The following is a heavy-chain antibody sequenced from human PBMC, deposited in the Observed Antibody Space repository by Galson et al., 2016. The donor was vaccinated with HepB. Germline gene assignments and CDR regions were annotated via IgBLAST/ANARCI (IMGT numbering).Heavy chain of an antibody. CDR2: INPDGCQT. CDR1: GFTFRTSW. CDR3: ARDPMRFAFVL. Sequence: SLRLSCAASGFTFRTSWMSWVRQPPGKGPEWVANINPDGCQTYYVDSVKGRFNISKDNAKNSLYLRMNSLRADDTAVYYCARDPMRFAFVLWGQGTMVTVSS. J-gene: IGHJ3*01. V-gene: IGHV3-7*01.